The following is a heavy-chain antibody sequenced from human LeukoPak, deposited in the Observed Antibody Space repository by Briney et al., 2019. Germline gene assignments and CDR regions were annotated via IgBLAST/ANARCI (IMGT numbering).Heavy chain of an antibody. CDR1: GASISSYY. D-gene: IGHD3-9*01. Sequence: PSETLSLTCTVSGASISSYYWSWIRQPPGMGLEWIGYSYNTGSTNYNPSLKSRVTISADSSKNQFSLKLSSVTAADTAVYYCARGGEVRLRYFDWLTHWGQGILVTVSS. CDR3: ARGGEVRLRYFDWLTH. CDR2: SYNTGST. V-gene: IGHV4-59*01. J-gene: IGHJ5*02.